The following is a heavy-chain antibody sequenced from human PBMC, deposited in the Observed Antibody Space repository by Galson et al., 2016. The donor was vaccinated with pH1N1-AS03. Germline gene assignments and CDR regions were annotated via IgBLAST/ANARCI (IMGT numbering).Heavy chain of an antibody. CDR1: GGSISSGNYF. CDR3: ASVSLAYCSGTSCFRFDP. Sequence: TLSLTCTVSGGSISSGNYFWNWIRQHPGKGLEWIGLIYDSGNTSYNPSLKSRVSISVDTSKNQFSLKLNSVTAADTAVYYCASVSLAYCSGTSCFRFDPWGQGALVTVSS. CDR2: IYDSGNT. J-gene: IGHJ5*02. D-gene: IGHD2-2*01. V-gene: IGHV4-31*03.